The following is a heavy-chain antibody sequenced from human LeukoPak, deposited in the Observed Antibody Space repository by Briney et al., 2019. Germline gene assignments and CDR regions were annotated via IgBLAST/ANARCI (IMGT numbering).Heavy chain of an antibody. D-gene: IGHD6-13*01. CDR2: IYYSGST. J-gene: IGHJ4*02. V-gene: IGHV4-39*01. CDR1: GGSISSSSYY. CDR3: ARTSRYSSSSPYYFDY. Sequence: PSESLSLTCTVSGGSISSSSYYWGWIRQPPGKGLEWIGSIYYSGSTYYNPSLKSRITISVDMPKNQFSLKLSSVTAADTAVYYCARTSRYSSSSPYYFDYWGQGTLVTVSS.